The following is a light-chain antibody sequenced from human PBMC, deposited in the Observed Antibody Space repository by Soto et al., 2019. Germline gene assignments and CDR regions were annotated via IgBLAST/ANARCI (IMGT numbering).Light chain of an antibody. Sequence: EIVLTQSPGTLSLSPGERATLSRRASQSFSNNYLAWYQQKPGQAPRLLIYGASNRATGIPDRFSGSGSGTDFTLTISRLEPEDFAVYYCQQYGSSGTFGQGTKVDI. CDR3: QQYGSSGT. J-gene: IGKJ1*01. CDR2: GAS. V-gene: IGKV3-20*01. CDR1: QSFSNNY.